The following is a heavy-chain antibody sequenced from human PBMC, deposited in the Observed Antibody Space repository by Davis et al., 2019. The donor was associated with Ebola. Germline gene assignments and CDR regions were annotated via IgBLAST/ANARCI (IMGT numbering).Heavy chain of an antibody. D-gene: IGHD1-26*01. V-gene: IGHV3-23*01. CDR3: ARVLYSGSPHGTF. J-gene: IGHJ4*02. Sequence: GGSLRLSCAASGFTFSSYAMRWVRQAPGKGLEWVSAISGSGGSTYYADSVKGRFTISRDNSKNTLYLQMNSLRAEDTAVYYCARVLYSGSPHGTFWGQGTLVTVSS. CDR1: GFTFSSYA. CDR2: ISGSGGST.